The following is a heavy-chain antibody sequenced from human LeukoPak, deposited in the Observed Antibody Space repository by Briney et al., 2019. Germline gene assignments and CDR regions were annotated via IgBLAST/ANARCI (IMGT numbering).Heavy chain of an antibody. Sequence: ASVKASCKASGGTFSSYAISWVRQAPGQGLEWMGRIIPILGIANYAQKFQGRVTITADKSTSTAYMELSSLRSEDTAVYYCARDRYYYDSSGQQIFDYWGQGTLVTVSS. V-gene: IGHV1-69*04. J-gene: IGHJ4*02. CDR2: IIPILGIA. CDR1: GGTFSSYA. CDR3: ARDRYYYDSSGQQIFDY. D-gene: IGHD3-22*01.